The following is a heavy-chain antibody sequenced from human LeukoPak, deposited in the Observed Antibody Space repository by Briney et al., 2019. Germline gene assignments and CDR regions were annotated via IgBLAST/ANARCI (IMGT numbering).Heavy chain of an antibody. CDR2: VRFDGTNK. J-gene: IGHJ6*03. V-gene: IGHV3-30*02. Sequence: GGSLRLSCVESGFAFATYGMHWVRHSPAKGPEWLTYVRFDGTNKYYADSVKGRFTISRDNSMNIVYLQMSSLTIEDTALYYCARTPSDCRGSSPKFYYIDLWGKGTPVTVSS. CDR3: ARTPSDCRGSSPKFYYIDL. D-gene: IGHD2-21*02. CDR1: GFAFATYG.